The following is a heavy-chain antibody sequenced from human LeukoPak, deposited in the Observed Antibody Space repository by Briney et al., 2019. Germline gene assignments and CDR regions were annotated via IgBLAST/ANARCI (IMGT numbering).Heavy chain of an antibody. Sequence: SVKVSCKASGGTFSSYAISWVRQAPGQGLEWMGGIIPIFGTANYAQKFQGRVTITADKSTSTAYMELSSLRSEDTAVYYCARSRYCSSTSCYEYYYYGMDVWDQGTTVTVSS. V-gene: IGHV1-69*06. CDR1: GGTFSSYA. J-gene: IGHJ6*02. CDR2: IIPIFGTA. CDR3: ARSRYCSSTSCYEYYYYGMDV. D-gene: IGHD2-2*01.